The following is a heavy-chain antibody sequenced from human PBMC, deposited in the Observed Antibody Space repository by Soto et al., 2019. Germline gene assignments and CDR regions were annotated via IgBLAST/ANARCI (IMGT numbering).Heavy chain of an antibody. CDR2: INPKSGGT. CDR1: GYSVTGYS. J-gene: IGHJ4*02. CDR3: GREVLSGGNFITGKLFDY. Sequence: QMVQSGAEVKKPGASVKVSCKNSGYSVTGYSVHWVRQAPGHGPEWMGWINPKSGGTKYAQKFQGRVTMARDTFLSTVFMELGRVTSDDTAVYYCGREVLSGGNFITGKLFDYWGQGSLVTVSS. D-gene: IGHD3-16*01. V-gene: IGHV1-2*02.